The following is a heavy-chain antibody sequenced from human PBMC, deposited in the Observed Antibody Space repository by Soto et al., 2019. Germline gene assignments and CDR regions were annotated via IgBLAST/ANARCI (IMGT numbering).Heavy chain of an antibody. CDR1: GGPISSSSYK. Sequence: QLQLQESGPGLVKPSETLSLTCTVSGGPISSSSYKWSWIRQPPGTGLEWIGSMYYSGSTYYNPSLKSRVTRPVAASKNQFSLRLTSVTAADPAVYYCATSEGYCGADCLTWFDPWGQGTLVTVSS. CDR3: ATSEGYCGADCLTWFDP. V-gene: IGHV4-39*01. CDR2: MYYSGST. J-gene: IGHJ5*02. D-gene: IGHD2-21*02.